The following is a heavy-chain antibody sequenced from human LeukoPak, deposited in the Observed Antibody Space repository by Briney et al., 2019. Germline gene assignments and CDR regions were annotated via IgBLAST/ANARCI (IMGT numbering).Heavy chain of an antibody. J-gene: IGHJ4*02. D-gene: IGHD3-22*01. V-gene: IGHV3-33*01. CDR3: ARDPHDRSGYYFPLYYFDY. CDR1: GLTFSSYG. CDR2: IWYDGSNK. Sequence: GGSLRLSCAASGLTFSSYGMHWVRQAPGKGLEWVAVIWYDGSNKYYADSVKGRFTISRDNSKNTLYLQMNSLRAEDTAVYYCARDPHDRSGYYFPLYYFDYWGQGTLVTVSS.